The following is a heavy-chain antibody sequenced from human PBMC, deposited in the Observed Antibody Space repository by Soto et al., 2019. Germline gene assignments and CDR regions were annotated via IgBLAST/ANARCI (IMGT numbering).Heavy chain of an antibody. V-gene: IGHV3-43*01. CDR1: GFTFDDYT. CDR2: ITWVGGNT. D-gene: IGHD5-18*01. Sequence: EVQLVESGGVVVQPGGSLRLSCAASGFTFDDYTMHWVRQAPGKGLEWVSLITWVGGNTYYADSVKGRFTISRDNSRNSRYLQMNGLRTEGTALDYCAKDISPYRGYGYGADYWGQGTLVTVSS. J-gene: IGHJ4*02. CDR3: AKDISPYRGYGYGADY.